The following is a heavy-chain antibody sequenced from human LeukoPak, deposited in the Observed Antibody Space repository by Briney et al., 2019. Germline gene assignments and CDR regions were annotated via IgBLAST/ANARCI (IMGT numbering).Heavy chain of an antibody. D-gene: IGHD2-21*02. J-gene: IGHJ4*02. CDR2: ISAYNGNT. CDR1: GYTFTSYG. CDR3: ARDEAYCGGDCYWY. V-gene: IGHV1-18*01. Sequence: ASVKVSCKASGYTFTSYGISWVRQAPGQGVEWMGWISAYNGNTNYAQKLQGRVTMTTDTSTSTAYMELRSLRSDDTAVYYCARDEAYCGGDCYWYWGQGTLVTVSS.